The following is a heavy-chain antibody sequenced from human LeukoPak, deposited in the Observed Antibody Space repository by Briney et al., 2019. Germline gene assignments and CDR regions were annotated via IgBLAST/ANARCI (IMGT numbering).Heavy chain of an antibody. D-gene: IGHD3-3*01. CDR3: ARGLSSVRFLEWLGAFDI. CDR1: GFTFSSYA. V-gene: IGHV3-23*01. J-gene: IGHJ3*02. CDR2: ISGSGGST. Sequence: PGGSLRLSCAASGFTFSSYAMSWVRQAPGKGLEWVSAISGSGGSTYYADSVKGRFTISRDNAKNSLYLQMNSLRAEDTAVYYCARGLSSVRFLEWLGAFDIWGQGTMVTVSS.